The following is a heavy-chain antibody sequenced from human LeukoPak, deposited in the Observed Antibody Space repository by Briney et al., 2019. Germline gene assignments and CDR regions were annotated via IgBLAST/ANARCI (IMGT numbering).Heavy chain of an antibody. Sequence: RASVKVSCKASGGTFSSYAISWVRQAPGQGLEWMGGIIPIFGTANYAQKFQGRVTITADKSTSTAYMELSSLRFEDMAVYYCARVRVAVAGTVDANNYGMDVWGKGPTVTVSS. D-gene: IGHD6-19*01. CDR2: IIPIFGTA. V-gene: IGHV1-69*06. CDR3: ARVRVAVAGTVDANNYGMDV. J-gene: IGHJ6*04. CDR1: GGTFSSYA.